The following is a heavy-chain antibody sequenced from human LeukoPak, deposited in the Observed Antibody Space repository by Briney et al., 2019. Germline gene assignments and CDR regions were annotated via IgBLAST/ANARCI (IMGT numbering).Heavy chain of an antibody. V-gene: IGHV4-30-2*01. Sequence: PSQNLYVTCAVSGGSISSGGYSWSWIRQPPGKGLEWIGYICHSGSTYYNPSLKSRVTISVDRSKNQFSLKLSSVTPADTAVYYCARVVSGFGYFDYWGQGTLVTVSS. CDR1: GGSISSGGYS. CDR3: ARVVSGFGYFDY. D-gene: IGHD3-16*01. J-gene: IGHJ4*02. CDR2: ICHSGST.